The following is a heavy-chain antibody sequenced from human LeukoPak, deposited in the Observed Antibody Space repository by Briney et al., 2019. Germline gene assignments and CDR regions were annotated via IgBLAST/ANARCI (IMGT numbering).Heavy chain of an antibody. CDR2: INHSGST. CDR3: ARRAAAAGTGGLVYYYYYMDV. CDR1: GGSFSGYY. J-gene: IGHJ6*03. V-gene: IGHV4-34*01. Sequence: SETLSLTCAVYGGSFSGYYWSWIRQPPGKGLEWIGEINHSGSTNYNPSLKSRVTISVDTSKNQFSLKLSSVTAADTAEYYCARRAAAAGTGGLVYYYYYMDVWGKGTTVTISS. D-gene: IGHD6-13*01.